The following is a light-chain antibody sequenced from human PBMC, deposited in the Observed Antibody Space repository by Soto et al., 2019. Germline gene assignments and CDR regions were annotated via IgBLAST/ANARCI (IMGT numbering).Light chain of an antibody. Sequence: IVLTQSPATLSLSPGERATLSCRASQSVSSYLAWYQQKPGQAPRLLIYDASNRATGIPARFSGSGSGTDFTLTISSLEPEDFAEYYCQQRSNWPPEYTFGQGTRLEIK. CDR2: DAS. CDR3: QQRSNWPPEYT. CDR1: QSVSSY. J-gene: IGKJ2*01. V-gene: IGKV3-11*01.